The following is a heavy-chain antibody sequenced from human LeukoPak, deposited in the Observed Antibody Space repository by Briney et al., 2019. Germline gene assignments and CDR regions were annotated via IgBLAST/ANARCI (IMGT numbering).Heavy chain of an antibody. Sequence: ASVKVSCKASGYTFTSYAMHWVRQAPGRRLEWMGWINAGNGNTKYSQKFQGRVTITRDTSASTAYMELSSLRSEDTAVYYCARALGSGYDSLFDYWGQGTLVTVSS. V-gene: IGHV1-3*01. J-gene: IGHJ4*02. D-gene: IGHD5-12*01. CDR2: INAGNGNT. CDR3: ARALGSGYDSLFDY. CDR1: GYTFTSYA.